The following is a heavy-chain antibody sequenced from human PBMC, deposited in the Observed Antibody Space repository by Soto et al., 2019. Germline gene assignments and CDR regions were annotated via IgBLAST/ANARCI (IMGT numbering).Heavy chain of an antibody. J-gene: IGHJ6*02. Sequence: GGSLRLSCAASGFTFDDYAMQWGRQAPGTGLERVAGIRWNSGSIGYADSVKGRFTISRDNANNSLYLQMNSLRAEDTALYYCAKDICGSSSCYYYYGMDVWGQGTTVTVSS. V-gene: IGHV3-9*01. CDR2: IRWNSGSI. D-gene: IGHD6-6*01. CDR3: AKDICGSSSCYYYYGMDV. CDR1: GFTFDDYA.